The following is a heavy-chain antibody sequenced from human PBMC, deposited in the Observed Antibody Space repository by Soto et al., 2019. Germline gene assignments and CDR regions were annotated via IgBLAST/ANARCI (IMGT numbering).Heavy chain of an antibody. V-gene: IGHV1-18*01. CDR3: ARNREVVVTSGWFDP. D-gene: IGHD3-22*01. J-gene: IGHJ5*02. CDR2: ISAYNGNT. Sequence: AALKVYWKASGYTFTRYGISWVRQAPGQGLEWMGWISAYNGNTNYAQKLQGRVTMTTDTSTSTAYMELRSLRSDDTAVYYCARNREVVVTSGWFDPWGQGTLVTVSS. CDR1: GYTFTRYG.